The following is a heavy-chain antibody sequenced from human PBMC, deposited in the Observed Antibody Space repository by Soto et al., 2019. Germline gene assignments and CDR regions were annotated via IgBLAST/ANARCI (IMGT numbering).Heavy chain of an antibody. D-gene: IGHD3-22*01. CDR2: IFHTGTT. CDR3: ALTMIVVGTYYFDS. V-gene: IGHV4-30-4*01. Sequence: SETLSLTCTVSGGSISSGNHYWSWIRQPPGKGLEWIGYIFHTGTTYYNPSLKSRVTISFDPSKNQFSLKLSSVTAADTAVYYCALTMIVVGTYYFDSWGQGTLVTVSS. CDR1: GGSISSGNHY. J-gene: IGHJ4*02.